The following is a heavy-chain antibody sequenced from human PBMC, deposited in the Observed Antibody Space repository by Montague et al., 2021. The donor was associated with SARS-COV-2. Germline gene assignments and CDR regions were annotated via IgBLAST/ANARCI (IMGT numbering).Heavy chain of an antibody. Sequence: SETLSLTCTVSGGSITSYYWSWIRQPAGKGLECIGLIYTSGSTNYNPSLKSRVTISVDKSKNQFSLKLSSVTAADTAVYFCARAPIVVSGKNAFDIWGQGTMVTVSS. CDR1: GGSITSYY. CDR3: ARAPIVVSGKNAFDI. J-gene: IGHJ3*02. V-gene: IGHV4-4*07. D-gene: IGHD6-19*01. CDR2: IYTSGST.